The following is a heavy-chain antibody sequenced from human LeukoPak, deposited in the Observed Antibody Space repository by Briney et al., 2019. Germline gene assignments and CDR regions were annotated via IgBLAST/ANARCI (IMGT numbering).Heavy chain of an antibody. D-gene: IGHD1-26*01. V-gene: IGHV6-1*01. Sequence: NWIRQSPSRGLEWLGRTYYRSKWYNDYAATVKSRITINPDTSKNQLSLQLNSVTPEDTAVYYCARAEPTSVFVIWGQGTMVTVSS. CDR2: TYYRSKWYN. CDR3: ARAEPTSVFVI. J-gene: IGHJ3*02.